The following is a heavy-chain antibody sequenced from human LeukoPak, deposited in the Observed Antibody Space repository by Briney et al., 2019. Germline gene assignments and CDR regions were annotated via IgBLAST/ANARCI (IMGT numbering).Heavy chain of an antibody. D-gene: IGHD3-16*01. Sequence: TSETLSLTCTASDDSISDYYRGWIRQPPGKGLEWIGYFHNSGTSTYNPSLKSRVTISADTPKNQFSLKLNSLTTADTAVYYCTRGAGWLIDYWGQGILVTVSS. CDR2: FHNSGTS. V-gene: IGHV4-59*01. J-gene: IGHJ4*02. CDR3: TRGAGWLIDY. CDR1: DDSISDYY.